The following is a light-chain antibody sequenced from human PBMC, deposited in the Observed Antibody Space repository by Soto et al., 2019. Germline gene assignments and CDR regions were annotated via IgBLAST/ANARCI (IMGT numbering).Light chain of an antibody. CDR2: GAS. CDR1: QSVDSSF. CDR3: QQYVSSVT. V-gene: IGKV3-20*01. J-gene: IGKJ1*01. Sequence: DIVLTQSPGSLSLSPGERATLSCRASQSVDSSFFAWYQQKPGQAPRLLIYGASRRATGTPDRFSGRGSVTHFTLTITRLEVEDFAVYYCQQYVSSVTFGQGTKVEIK.